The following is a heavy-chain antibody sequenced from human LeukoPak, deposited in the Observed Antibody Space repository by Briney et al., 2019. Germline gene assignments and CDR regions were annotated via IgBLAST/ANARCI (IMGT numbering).Heavy chain of an antibody. D-gene: IGHD2-2*02. Sequence: SGGSLRLSCAASGFTFSNYSTTCVRQAPGKWLEWVSSISGSDTSTYYADSVKGRFTISSDNSKNTLELQMESLRAENPAVYYCTKARSASSSSCYNYWGQGILVSVSS. CDR3: TKARSASSSSCYNY. CDR1: GFTFSNYS. V-gene: IGHV3-23*01. J-gene: IGHJ4*02. CDR2: ISGSDTST.